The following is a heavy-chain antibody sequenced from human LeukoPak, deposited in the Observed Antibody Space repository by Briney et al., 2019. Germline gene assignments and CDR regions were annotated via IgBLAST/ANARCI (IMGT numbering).Heavy chain of an antibody. D-gene: IGHD3-22*01. J-gene: IGHJ3*02. V-gene: IGHV4-31*03. CDR2: IYYSGST. Sequence: SQTLSLTCTVSGGSISSGGYYWSWIRQHPGKGLEWIGYIYYSGSTYYNPSLKSRVTISVDTPKNQFSLKLSSVTAADTAVYYCAARITMIVVENAFDIWGQGTMVTVSS. CDR3: AARITMIVVENAFDI. CDR1: GGSISSGGYY.